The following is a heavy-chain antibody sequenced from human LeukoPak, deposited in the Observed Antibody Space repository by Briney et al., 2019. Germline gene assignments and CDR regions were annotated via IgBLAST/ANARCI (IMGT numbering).Heavy chain of an antibody. J-gene: IGHJ4*02. CDR1: GYTFTSYG. V-gene: IGHV1-18*01. D-gene: IGHD6-19*01. CDR3: ARGERYSSGWSRRLPTNFDY. Sequence: ASVKVSCKASGYTFTSYGLSWVRQAPGQGLEWVGWISAYNGNTKYAQKLQGRVTMTTDTSTSTAYMELRSLRSDDTAVYYCARGERYSSGWSRRLPTNFDYWGQGTLVTVSS. CDR2: ISAYNGNT.